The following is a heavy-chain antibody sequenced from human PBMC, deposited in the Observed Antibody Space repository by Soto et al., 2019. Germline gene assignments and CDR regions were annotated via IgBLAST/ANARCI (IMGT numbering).Heavy chain of an antibody. CDR2: ISASGRYT. V-gene: IGHV3-23*01. Sequence: GGSLRLSCAASGLTFSTSAMSWVRQAPGKGLEWVSLISASGRYTDYADSVKGRFTMSRDNSKSAVYLQMNGLRGDDTAVYYCAKDPPSEKLQPDFGMDVWGQGATVTVSS. J-gene: IGHJ6*02. CDR3: AKDPPSEKLQPDFGMDV. CDR1: GLTFSTSA. D-gene: IGHD2-15*01.